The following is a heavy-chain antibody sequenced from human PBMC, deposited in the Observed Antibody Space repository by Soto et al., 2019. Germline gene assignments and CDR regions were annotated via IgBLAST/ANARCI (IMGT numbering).Heavy chain of an antibody. D-gene: IGHD1-1*01. CDR3: AKVMYTWNDVAAFDS. V-gene: IGHV3-23*01. CDR1: RFTFSNFA. CDR2: IGVSEGST. J-gene: IGHJ4*02. Sequence: GGSLRLSCAASRFTFSNFAMSWVRQAPGKGLEWISSIGVSEGSTYYTDSVRGRFTISRDNSKNTLYLQMNSLRVEDTALYYCAKVMYTWNDVAAFDSWGQGTLVTVSS.